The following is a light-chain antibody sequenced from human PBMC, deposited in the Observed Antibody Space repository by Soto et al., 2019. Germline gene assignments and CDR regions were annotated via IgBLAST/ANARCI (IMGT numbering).Light chain of an antibody. CDR3: QQYNSYS. CDR1: QSISNW. V-gene: IGKV1-5*02. J-gene: IGKJ1*01. Sequence: DIQTTQDPCTLPGSVGDRVAIIGLASQSISNWLAWYQQKPATAPKVLIYHASNLQSGVPSRFSGSGSGTEFTLTISSLQPDDFATNYCQQYNSYSFGQWTKV. CDR2: HAS.